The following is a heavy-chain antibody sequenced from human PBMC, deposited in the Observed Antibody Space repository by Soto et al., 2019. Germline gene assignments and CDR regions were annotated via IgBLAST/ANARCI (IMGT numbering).Heavy chain of an antibody. Sequence: QVQLQESGPGLVKPSQTLSLTCTVSGGSITSGGYYWSWIRQHPGKGLEWIGYIYYSGSTYYNPSLKSRVTISVDTSKNQFSLKLSSVTAADTAVYYCARGNRGNYVFDPWGQGTLVTVSS. V-gene: IGHV4-31*03. CDR3: ARGNRGNYVFDP. D-gene: IGHD1-7*01. J-gene: IGHJ5*02. CDR1: GGSITSGGYY. CDR2: IYYSGST.